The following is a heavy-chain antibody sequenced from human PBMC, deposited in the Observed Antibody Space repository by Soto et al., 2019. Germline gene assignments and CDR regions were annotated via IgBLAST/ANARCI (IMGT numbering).Heavy chain of an antibody. CDR1: GGSINSGGYS. D-gene: IGHD2-8*02. J-gene: IGHJ1*01. Sequence: PSETLSLTCAVSGGSINSGGYSWSWIRQPPGKGLEWIGYISYSGSTYYNPSLKSRVTISVDTSKNQFSLKLSSVTAADTAVYYCARVSGPGLGSMGYFQHWGLGALVTVSS. V-gene: IGHV4-30-2*05. CDR2: ISYSGST. CDR3: ARVSGPGLGSMGYFQH.